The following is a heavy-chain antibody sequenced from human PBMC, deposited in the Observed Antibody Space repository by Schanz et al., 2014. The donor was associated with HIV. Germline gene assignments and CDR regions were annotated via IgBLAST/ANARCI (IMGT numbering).Heavy chain of an antibody. D-gene: IGHD5-18*01. CDR3: AREWIQLWSSIDY. CDR2: MHQRGSA. CDR1: GASFRGFW. V-gene: IGHV4-34*02. Sequence: QVQLQQWGAGLVAPSGNLSLTCAVYGASFRGFWWSWIRQAPGKGLEWIGEMHQRGSAYYNPSLKSRVTLSVDPSKNQFSRKLSSVTAADTAIYYCAREWIQLWSSIDYWGQGTRVTVSS. J-gene: IGHJ4*02.